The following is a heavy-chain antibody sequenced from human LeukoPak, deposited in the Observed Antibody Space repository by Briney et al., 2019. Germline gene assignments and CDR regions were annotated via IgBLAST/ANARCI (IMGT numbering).Heavy chain of an antibody. J-gene: IGHJ5*02. Sequence: GGSLRLSCAASGFTFSSYGMHWVRQAPGKGLEWVAVIWYDGSNKYYADSVKGRFTISRDNSKNTLYLQMNSLRAEDTAVYYCARDARRIYSSSSNWFDPWGQGTLVTVSS. V-gene: IGHV3-33*01. CDR1: GFTFSSYG. CDR3: ARDARRIYSSSSNWFDP. CDR2: IWYDGSNK. D-gene: IGHD6-13*01.